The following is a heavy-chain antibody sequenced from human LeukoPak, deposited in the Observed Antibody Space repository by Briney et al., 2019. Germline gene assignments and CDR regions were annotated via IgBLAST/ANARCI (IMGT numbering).Heavy chain of an antibody. V-gene: IGHV3-33*01. CDR2: IWYDGSNK. J-gene: IGHJ6*04. Sequence: GGSLRLSCAASGFTFSSYGMHWVRQAPGKGLEWVAVIWYDGSNKYYADSVKGRFTISRDNSKSTLYLQMNSLRAEDTAVYYCVRDLGYCSGGSCYSRYYYGMDVWGKGTTVTVSS. CDR3: VRDLGYCSGGSCYSRYYYGMDV. CDR1: GFTFSSYG. D-gene: IGHD2-15*01.